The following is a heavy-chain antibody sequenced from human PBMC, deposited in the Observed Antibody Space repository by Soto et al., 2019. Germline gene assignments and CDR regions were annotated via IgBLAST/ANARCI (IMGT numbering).Heavy chain of an antibody. CDR1: GYTFTSYG. V-gene: IGHV1-18*01. D-gene: IGHD3-9*01. Sequence: GASVKVSCKASGYTFTSYGISWVRQATGQGLEWMGWISAYNGNTNYAQKLQGRVTMTTDTSTSTAYMELRSLRSDDTAVYYCASVALGDDILTGYLAYWGQGTLVTVSS. J-gene: IGHJ4*02. CDR2: ISAYNGNT. CDR3: ASVALGDDILTGYLAY.